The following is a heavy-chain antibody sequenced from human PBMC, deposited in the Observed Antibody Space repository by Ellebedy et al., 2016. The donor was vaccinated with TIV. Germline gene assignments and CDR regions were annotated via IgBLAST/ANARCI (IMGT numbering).Heavy chain of an antibody. CDR1: GLSFSDFW. D-gene: IGHD2-15*01. Sequence: PGGSLRLSCEGSGLSFSDFWMDWVRQGPGKGLEWVANIRKDGGATSYVVSVRGRFTISRDNAKNSVYLQMNSLRAEDTAIYYCARDFAGGGSFWGRGTLVTVFS. CDR3: ARDFAGGGSF. CDR2: IRKDGGAT. J-gene: IGHJ4*02. V-gene: IGHV3-7*01.